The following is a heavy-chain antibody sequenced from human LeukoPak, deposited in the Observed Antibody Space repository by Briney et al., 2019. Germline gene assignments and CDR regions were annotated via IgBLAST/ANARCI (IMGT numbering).Heavy chain of an antibody. CDR1: GGTFSSYA. CDR3: ARGWGYDKTAGDY. CDR2: MNPNSGNT. Sequence: ASVKVSCKASGGTFSSYAISWVRQAPGQGLEWMGWMNPNSGNTGYAQKFQGRVTMTRNTSISTAYMELSSLRSEDTAVYYCARGWGYDKTAGDYWGQGTLDTVSS. D-gene: IGHD3-9*01. J-gene: IGHJ4*02. V-gene: IGHV1-8*02.